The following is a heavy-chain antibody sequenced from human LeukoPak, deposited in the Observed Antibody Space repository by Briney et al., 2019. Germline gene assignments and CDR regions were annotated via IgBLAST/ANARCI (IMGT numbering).Heavy chain of an antibody. D-gene: IGHD5-24*01. J-gene: IGHJ4*02. CDR1: GYSFTSYW. CDR2: IYPGDSDT. CDR3: ARLTGDGYNSDPQFVDY. V-gene: IGHV5-51*01. Sequence: KAGESLKISCKGSGYSFTSYWIGWVRQMPGKGLAWMGMIYPGDSDTRYSPSFQGQVTISADKSIRTAYLQWSSLKASDTAMYYCARLTGDGYNSDPQFVDYWGQGTLVTVSS.